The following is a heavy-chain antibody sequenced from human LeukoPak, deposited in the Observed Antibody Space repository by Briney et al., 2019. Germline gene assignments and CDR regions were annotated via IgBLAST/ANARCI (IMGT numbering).Heavy chain of an antibody. D-gene: IGHD6-13*01. CDR1: GGSFSGYY. CDR3: ARGQHSSSWYRADFDFDY. CDR2: INHSGST. Sequence: SETLSLTCAVYGGSFSGYYWSWIRQPPGKGLEWIGEINHSGSTNYNPSLKSRVTISVDTSKNQFSLKLSSVTAADTAVYYCARGQHSSSWYRADFDFDYWGQGTLVTVSS. J-gene: IGHJ4*02. V-gene: IGHV4-34*01.